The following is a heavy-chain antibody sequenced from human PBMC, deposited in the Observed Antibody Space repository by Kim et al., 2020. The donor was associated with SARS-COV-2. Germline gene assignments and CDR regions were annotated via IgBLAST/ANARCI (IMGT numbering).Heavy chain of an antibody. Sequence: ASVKVSCKPSGNTFTTYAMNWVRQVPGQGLEWMGWINTDTGVPTYAQGFTGRFVFSLDTSVSTAYLQISSLQSADTAIYYCATGLEDSSSSSFDYWGQGT. J-gene: IGHJ4*02. V-gene: IGHV7-4-1*02. CDR3: ATGLEDSSSSSFDY. D-gene: IGHD6-6*01. CDR1: GNTFTTYA. CDR2: INTDTGVP.